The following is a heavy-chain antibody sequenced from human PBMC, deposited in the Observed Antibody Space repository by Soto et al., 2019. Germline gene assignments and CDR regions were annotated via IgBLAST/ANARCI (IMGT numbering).Heavy chain of an antibody. Sequence: SGPTLVNPTQTLTLTCTFSGFSLSTSGVGVGWIRQPPGKALEWLSLIYWDDDKRYSPSLKSRLTITKDTSKNQVVLTMTNMDPVDTATYYCAHRPLYYDFWSGFNWFDPWGQGTLVTVSS. CDR1: GFSLSTSGVG. J-gene: IGHJ5*02. CDR2: IYWDDDK. V-gene: IGHV2-5*02. CDR3: AHRPLYYDFWSGFNWFDP. D-gene: IGHD3-3*01.